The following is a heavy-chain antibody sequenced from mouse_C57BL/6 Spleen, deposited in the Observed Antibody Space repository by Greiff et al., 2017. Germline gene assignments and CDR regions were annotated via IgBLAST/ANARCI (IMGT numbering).Heavy chain of an antibody. CDR1: GFTFSDYG. J-gene: IGHJ4*01. CDR3: ARKMIRRDYYAMDY. V-gene: IGHV5-17*01. Sequence: EVQLVESGGGLVKPGGSLKLSCAASGFTFSDYGMHWVRQAPEKGLEWVAYISSGSSTIYYADTVKGRFTISRDNAKNTLFLQMTSLRSEDKAMYYCARKMIRRDYYAMDYWGQGTSVTVSS. D-gene: IGHD2-12*01. CDR2: ISSGSSTI.